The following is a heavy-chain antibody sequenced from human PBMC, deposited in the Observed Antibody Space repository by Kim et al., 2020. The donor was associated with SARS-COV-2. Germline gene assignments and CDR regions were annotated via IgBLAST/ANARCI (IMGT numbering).Heavy chain of an antibody. V-gene: IGHV3-30*04. CDR1: GFTFSSYA. Sequence: GGSLRLSCAASGFTFSSYAMHWVRQAPGKGLEWVAVISYDGSNKYYADSVKGRFTISRDNSKNTLYLQMNSLRAEDTAVYYCARGGGSYGDYFDYWGQGT. CDR3: ARGGGSYGDYFDY. CDR2: ISYDGSNK. J-gene: IGHJ4*02. D-gene: IGHD1-26*01.